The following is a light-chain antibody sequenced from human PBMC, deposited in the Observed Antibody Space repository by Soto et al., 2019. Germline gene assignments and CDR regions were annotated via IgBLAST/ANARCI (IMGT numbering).Light chain of an antibody. V-gene: IGLV2-14*01. CDR1: SSDIGGSKY. CDR2: EVT. Sequence: SVLTQPASLSGSPGQSITISCAGTSSDIGGSKYVSWYQQHPGKAPKLIIYEVTYRPSGVSARFSGSKSGNTASLTVSGLQAEDEADYYCSSYTSSSTPEVFGTGTKVTVL. J-gene: IGLJ1*01. CDR3: SSYTSSSTPEV.